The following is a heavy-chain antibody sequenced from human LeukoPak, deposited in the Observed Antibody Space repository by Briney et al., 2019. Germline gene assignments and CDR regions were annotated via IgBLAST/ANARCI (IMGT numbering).Heavy chain of an antibody. Sequence: RRTPTPTCAATGFTTSNHSIHWDRQAPGKGLEWVAVIWYDGSNQYCADSVKGRSTISRDNSKNTLYLQMNSLRAEDTAVYYCARGAYCGGNCYWYFDLWGRGTLVTVSS. CDR2: IWYDGSNQ. V-gene: IGHV3-33*01. J-gene: IGHJ2*01. CDR3: ARGAYCGGNCYWYFDL. D-gene: IGHD2-21*02. CDR1: GFTTSNHS.